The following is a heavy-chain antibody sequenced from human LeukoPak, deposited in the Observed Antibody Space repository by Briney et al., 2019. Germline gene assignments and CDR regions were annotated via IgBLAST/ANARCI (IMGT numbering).Heavy chain of an antibody. V-gene: IGHV4-34*01. D-gene: IGHD6-13*01. CDR2: INHSGST. Sequence: SETLSLTCAVYGGSFSGYYWSWIRQPPGKGLEWIGEINHSGSTNYNPSLKSRVTISVDTSKNQFSLKLSSVTAADTAVYYCARKKEQQPSFFDYWGQGTLVTVSS. CDR1: GGSFSGYY. CDR3: ARKKEQQPSFFDY. J-gene: IGHJ4*02.